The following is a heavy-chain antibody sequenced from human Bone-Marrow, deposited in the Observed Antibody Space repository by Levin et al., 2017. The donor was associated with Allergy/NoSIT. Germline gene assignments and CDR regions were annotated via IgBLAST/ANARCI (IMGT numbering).Heavy chain of an antibody. Sequence: SGPTLVKPTQTLTLTCTFSGFSFSDTGVGVGWIRQPPGKALEWLALIFWNDDQRYSPSLRSRLTITKDTSKNQVVLTMTNVDPVDTATYYCAHIPPSKGQFFIYYYYAMDVWGQGTTVTVSS. CDR1: GFSFSDTGVG. V-gene: IGHV2-5*01. CDR2: IFWNDDQ. CDR3: AHIPPSKGQFFIYYYYAMDV. J-gene: IGHJ6*02. D-gene: IGHD3-3*01.